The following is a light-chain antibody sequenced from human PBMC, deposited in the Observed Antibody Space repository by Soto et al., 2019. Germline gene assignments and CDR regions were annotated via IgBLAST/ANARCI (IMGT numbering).Light chain of an antibody. CDR2: AAS. J-gene: IGKJ2*02. Sequence: DIQMTQSPSSLSASVGDRVTITCRASQSISSYLNWYQQKPGKAPKPLIYAASSLQSGVPSRFSGSGSGTDFTLTISSLQPEDFATYYCQQSYSTLWTFGQGTKLEIK. CDR1: QSISSY. V-gene: IGKV1-39*01. CDR3: QQSYSTLWT.